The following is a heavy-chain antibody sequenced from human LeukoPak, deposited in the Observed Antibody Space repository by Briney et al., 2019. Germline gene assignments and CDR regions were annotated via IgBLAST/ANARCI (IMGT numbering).Heavy chain of an antibody. Sequence: PGGSLRLSCAASGFPFSSYAMSWVRPAPGKGLEWVSAISGSGGSTYYADSVKGRFTISRDNSKNTLYLQMNSLRAEDTAVYYCAKGSDSSGLYPFDYWGQGTLVTVSS. CDR2: ISGSGGST. D-gene: IGHD6-19*01. V-gene: IGHV3-23*01. J-gene: IGHJ4*02. CDR1: GFPFSSYA. CDR3: AKGSDSSGLYPFDY.